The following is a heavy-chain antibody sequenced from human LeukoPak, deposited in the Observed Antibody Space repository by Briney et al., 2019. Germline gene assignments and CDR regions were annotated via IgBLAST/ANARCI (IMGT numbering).Heavy chain of an antibody. V-gene: IGHV4-31*03. CDR3: ARGRGYGDFD. Sequence: SETLSLTCTVSGGSISSGGYYWSWIGQHPGKGLEWIGYIYYSGSAYYNPSLKSRVTISIDKSQNQFSLKVTSVSAADTAVYYCARGRGYGDFDWGQGTLVTVSS. CDR1: GGSISSGGYY. CDR2: IYYSGSA. J-gene: IGHJ4*02. D-gene: IGHD4-17*01.